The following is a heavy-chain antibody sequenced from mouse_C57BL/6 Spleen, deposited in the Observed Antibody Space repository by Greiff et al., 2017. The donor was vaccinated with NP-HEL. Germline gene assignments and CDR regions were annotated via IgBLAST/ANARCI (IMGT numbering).Heavy chain of an antibody. CDR1: GFNIKNTY. Sequence: VQLQQSVAELVRPGASVKLSCTASGFNIKNTYMHWVKQRPEQGLEWIGRIDPANGNTKYAPKFQGKATITADTSSHTAYLQLRSLTSEDTAIYYCARVLFITTVVATGYFEVWGTGATVTVSS. CDR3: ARVLFITTVVATGYFEV. J-gene: IGHJ1*03. CDR2: IDPANGNT. V-gene: IGHV14-3*01. D-gene: IGHD1-1*01.